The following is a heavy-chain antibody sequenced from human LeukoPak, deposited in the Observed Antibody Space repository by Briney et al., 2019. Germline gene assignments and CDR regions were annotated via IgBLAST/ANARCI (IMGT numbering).Heavy chain of an antibody. CDR3: AKIIGMSSIVVVPAAVWYYFDY. CDR1: GFTFSSYA. D-gene: IGHD2-2*01. Sequence: GGSLRLSCAASGFTFSSYAMSWVRQAPGKGLEWVSVIGGSGGSTYYADSVKGRFTISRDNSKNTLYLQMNSLRAEDTAVYYCAKIIGMSSIVVVPAAVWYYFDYWGQGTLVTVSS. V-gene: IGHV3-23*01. CDR2: IGGSGGST. J-gene: IGHJ4*02.